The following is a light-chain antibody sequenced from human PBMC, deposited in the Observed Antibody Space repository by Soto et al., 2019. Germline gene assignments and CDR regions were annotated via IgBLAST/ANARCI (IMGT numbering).Light chain of an antibody. V-gene: IGKV3-15*01. CDR1: QNIHNN. CDR2: DAS. J-gene: IGKJ2*01. CDR3: QQYGDWPPDT. Sequence: EIVMTQSPATLSVSPGERATLSCRASQNIHNNLAWFQQKPGQPPRLLIYDASTRATGVPARFGGSGSGTEFTLTISGLQSEDFAVYYCQQYGDWPPDTFGQGTKVEI.